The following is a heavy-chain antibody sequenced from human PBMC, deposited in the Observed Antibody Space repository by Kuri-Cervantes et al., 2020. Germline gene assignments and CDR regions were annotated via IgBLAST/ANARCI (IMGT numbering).Heavy chain of an antibody. V-gene: IGHV3-11*04. CDR1: GFTFSDYY. J-gene: IGHJ3*02. Sequence: GESLKISCAASGFTFSDYYMSWIRQAPGKGLEWVSYISSSGSTIYYADSVKGRFTISRDNAKNSLYLQMNSLRAEDTAVYYCARDDRIAAAGNDAFDIWGQGTMVTVSS. D-gene: IGHD6-13*01. CDR3: ARDDRIAAAGNDAFDI. CDR2: ISSSGSTI.